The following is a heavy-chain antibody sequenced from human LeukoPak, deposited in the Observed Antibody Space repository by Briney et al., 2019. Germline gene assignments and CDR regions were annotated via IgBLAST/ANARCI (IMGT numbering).Heavy chain of an antibody. D-gene: IGHD6-13*01. Sequence: PGGSLRLSCAASGFTFSSYSMNWVRQAPGKGLEWVSSISSSSSYIYYADSVKGRFTISRDNAKNSLYLQVNSLRAEDTAVYYCASDGIAAAEDYFDYWGQGTLVTVSS. J-gene: IGHJ4*02. CDR2: ISSSSSYI. V-gene: IGHV3-21*01. CDR1: GFTFSSYS. CDR3: ASDGIAAAEDYFDY.